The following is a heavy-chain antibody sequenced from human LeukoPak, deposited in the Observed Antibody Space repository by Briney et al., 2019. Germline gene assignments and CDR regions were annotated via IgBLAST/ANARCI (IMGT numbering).Heavy chain of an antibody. D-gene: IGHD3-22*01. Sequence: PSETLSLTCTVSGGSISSSSYYWGWIRQPPGKGLEWIGTIYYSGSTYSNPSLKSRVTISVDTSKNQFSLKLSSVTAADTAVYYCARHSYFDSSGYYHFDYWGQGTLVTVSS. V-gene: IGHV4-39*01. CDR2: IYYSGST. J-gene: IGHJ4*02. CDR1: GGSISSSSYY. CDR3: ARHSYFDSSGYYHFDY.